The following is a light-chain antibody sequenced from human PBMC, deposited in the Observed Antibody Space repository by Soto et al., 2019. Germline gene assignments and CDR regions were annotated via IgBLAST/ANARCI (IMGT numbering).Light chain of an antibody. CDR1: QSVSSDY. Sequence: EIVLTQSPGTLSLSPGERATLSCRASQSVSSDYLAWYQQRPGQAPRLLIFGASSRATGIPVRLSGSGSGTDFSLTISSLEPEDFAVYYCQQYGSSPRTFGQGTKVEIK. J-gene: IGKJ1*01. V-gene: IGKV3-20*01. CDR3: QQYGSSPRT. CDR2: GAS.